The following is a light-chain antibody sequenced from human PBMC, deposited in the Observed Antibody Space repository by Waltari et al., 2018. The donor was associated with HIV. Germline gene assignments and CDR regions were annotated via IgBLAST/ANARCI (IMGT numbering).Light chain of an antibody. V-gene: IGLV1-40*01. Sequence: QSVLTQPPSLSGAPGQRVTISCTGSSSNIGAGYAVHWYQQFPGTAPKLLIFGNSNRPSGVPDRFSGSKSGTSASLAITGLQAEDEADYYCQSYDSSLSSLFGGGTKLTVL. CDR2: GNS. CDR3: QSYDSSLSSL. J-gene: IGLJ2*01. CDR1: SSNIGAGYA.